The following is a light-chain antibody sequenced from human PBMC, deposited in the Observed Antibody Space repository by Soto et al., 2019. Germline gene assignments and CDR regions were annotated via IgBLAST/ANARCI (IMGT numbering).Light chain of an antibody. J-gene: IGKJ5*01. CDR3: QQYNDWPPIT. CDR1: QSVSSN. V-gene: IGKV3-15*01. Sequence: EIVMTQSPATLSVSPGDRATLSCRASQSVSSNVAWYQQKPGQAPRLLIYGASSRATGIPARCSGSGSGPEFTLTLSSLQSEDFAVYYCQQYNDWPPITFGQGTRLELK. CDR2: GAS.